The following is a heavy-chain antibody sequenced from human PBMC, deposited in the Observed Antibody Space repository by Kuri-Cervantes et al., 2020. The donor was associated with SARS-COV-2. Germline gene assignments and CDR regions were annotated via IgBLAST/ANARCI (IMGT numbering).Heavy chain of an antibody. J-gene: IGHJ6*03. V-gene: IGHV4-34*01. Sequence: GSLRLSCAVYGGSFSGYYWNWIRQPPGKGLEWIGEINHSGRSNYNPSLKSRVTISVDTSKNQFSLKLRSVTAADTALYYCARGHILGSYYYMDVWGEGTTVTVSS. D-gene: IGHD7-27*01. CDR2: INHSGRS. CDR1: GGSFSGYY. CDR3: ARGHILGSYYYMDV.